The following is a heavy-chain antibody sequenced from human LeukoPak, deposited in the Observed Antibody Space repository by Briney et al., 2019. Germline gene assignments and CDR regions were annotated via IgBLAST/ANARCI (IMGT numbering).Heavy chain of an antibody. CDR2: ISYDGSNK. D-gene: IGHD5-18*01. Sequence: PGRSLRLSCAASGFTFSSYAMHWVRQAPGKGLEWVAVISYDGSNKYYADSVKGRFTISRDNSKNTLYLQMNSLRAEDTAVYYCASLQLEVPLAAYYFDYWGQGTLVTVSS. J-gene: IGHJ4*02. V-gene: IGHV3-30-3*01. CDR1: GFTFSSYA. CDR3: ASLQLEVPLAAYYFDY.